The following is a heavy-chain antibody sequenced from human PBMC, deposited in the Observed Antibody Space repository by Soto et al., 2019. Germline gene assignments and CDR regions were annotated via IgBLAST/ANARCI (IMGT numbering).Heavy chain of an antibody. Sequence: QVQLRESGPGMVRPSGTLSLACAVSGTSISSTFWWRWVRQSPGKGLEWSGDVYHSGGTKYNPSPKGPVTISVDKANNKFSLELRSDTAADTAVYYCATLPPRIVVVSTEIPTWGRGTLVTVSS. CDR2: VYHSGGT. V-gene: IGHV4-4*02. CDR1: GTSISSTFW. CDR3: ATLPPRIVVVSTEIPT. J-gene: IGHJ4*02. D-gene: IGHD2-15*01.